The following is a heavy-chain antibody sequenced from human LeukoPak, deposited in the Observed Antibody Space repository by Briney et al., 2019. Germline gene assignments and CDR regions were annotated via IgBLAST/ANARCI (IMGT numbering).Heavy chain of an antibody. CDR1: GFTFSSYW. D-gene: IGHD2-15*01. J-gene: IGHJ4*02. CDR3: ARFAVEYCSGGSCSNYFDY. CDR2: IYYSGST. V-gene: IGHV4-38-2*01. Sequence: GSLRLSCAASGFTFSSYWMSWVRQAPGKGLEWIGSIYYSGSTYYNPSLKSRVTISVDTSKNQFSLKLSSVTAADTAVYYCARFAVEYCSGGSCSNYFDYWGQGTLVTVSS.